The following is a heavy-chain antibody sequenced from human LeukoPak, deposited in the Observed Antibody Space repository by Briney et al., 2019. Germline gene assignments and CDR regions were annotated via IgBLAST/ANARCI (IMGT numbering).Heavy chain of an antibody. Sequence: GGSLRLCWAASAFSCSYYWMSWVRQAPGKGLEWVANIKQDGREKYYVDSVKGRFTISRDNAKKSLYRQMNSLRAEDTAIYYCARDAEVGTLFGVLSRYNWFDPWGQGTLVTVSS. CDR2: IKQDGREK. CDR1: AFSCSYYW. V-gene: IGHV3-7*01. D-gene: IGHD3-3*01. CDR3: ARDAEVGTLFGVLSRYNWFDP. J-gene: IGHJ5*02.